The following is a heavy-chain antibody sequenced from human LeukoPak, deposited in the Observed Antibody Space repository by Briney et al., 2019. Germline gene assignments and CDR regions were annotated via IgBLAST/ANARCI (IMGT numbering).Heavy chain of an antibody. Sequence: GGSLRLSCAASGFTFSSYSMNWVGQAPGKGLEWGSSISSSSSYIYYADSVKGRFTISRDNAKNSLYLQMNSLRAEDTAVYYCARDLRSDYYDSSGYPGFDYWGQGTLVTVSS. V-gene: IGHV3-21*01. CDR3: ARDLRSDYYDSSGYPGFDY. CDR2: ISSSSSYI. J-gene: IGHJ4*02. D-gene: IGHD3-22*01. CDR1: GFTFSSYS.